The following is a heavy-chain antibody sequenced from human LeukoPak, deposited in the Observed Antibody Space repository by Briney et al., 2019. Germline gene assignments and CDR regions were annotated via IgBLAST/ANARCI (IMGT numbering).Heavy chain of an antibody. CDR1: GFTFSDYY. Sequence: GGSLRLSCAASGFTFSDYYMSWIRQAPGKGLEWVSYISSSSSYTNYADSVEGRFTISRDNAKNSLYLQMNSLRAEDTAVYYCARGKVLRYFDWLPDAFDIWGQGTMVTVSS. CDR3: ARGKVLRYFDWLPDAFDI. CDR2: ISSSSSYT. J-gene: IGHJ3*02. V-gene: IGHV3-11*06. D-gene: IGHD3-9*01.